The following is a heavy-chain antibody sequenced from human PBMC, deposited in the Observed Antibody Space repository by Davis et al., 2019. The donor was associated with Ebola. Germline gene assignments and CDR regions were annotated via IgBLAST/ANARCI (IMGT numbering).Heavy chain of an antibody. CDR1: GVTFSGSA. V-gene: IGHV3-73*01. CDR2: IRSKANSYAT. CDR3: THGGNSEDY. Sequence: GGSLRLSCAASGVTFSGSAMHWVRQASGKGLEWVGRIRSKANSYATAYAASVKGRFTISRDDSKNTAYLQMNSLKTEDTAVYYCTHGGNSEDYLGQGTLVTVSS. D-gene: IGHD4-23*01. J-gene: IGHJ4*02.